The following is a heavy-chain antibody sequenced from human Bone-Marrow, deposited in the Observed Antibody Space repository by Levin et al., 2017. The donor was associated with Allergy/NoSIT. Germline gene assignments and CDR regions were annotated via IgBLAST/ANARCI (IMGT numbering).Heavy chain of an antibody. CDR3: ARDRRITMIVADAFDI. Sequence: ASVKVSCKASGYTFTSYGISWVRQAPGQGLEWMGWISAYNGNTNYAQKLQGRVTMTTDTSTSTAYMELRSLRSDDTAVYYCARDRRITMIVADAFDIWGQGTMVTVSS. J-gene: IGHJ3*02. D-gene: IGHD3-22*01. CDR2: ISAYNGNT. CDR1: GYTFTSYG. V-gene: IGHV1-18*01.